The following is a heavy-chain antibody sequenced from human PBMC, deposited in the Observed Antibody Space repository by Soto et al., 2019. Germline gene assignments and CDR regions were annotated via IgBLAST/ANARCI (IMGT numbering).Heavy chain of an antibody. J-gene: IGHJ6*01. V-gene: IGHV3-73*02. CDR3: LGLQPRGGMDV. CDR1: GFTFSGSA. CDR2: IRSKANSYAT. Sequence: EVQLVESGGGLVQPGGSLKLSCAASGFTFSGSAMHWVRQASGKGLEWVGRIRSKANSYATAYAASVKGRFTISRDDSKNTAYLQMTSLKTEDTAVYYCLGLQPRGGMDVWGQGTTVTVSS. D-gene: IGHD4-4*01.